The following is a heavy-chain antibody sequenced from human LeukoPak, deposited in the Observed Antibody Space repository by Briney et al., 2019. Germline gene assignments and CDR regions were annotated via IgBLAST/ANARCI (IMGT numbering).Heavy chain of an antibody. CDR3: ARDPRIAAGDDAFDI. Sequence: GSLRLSCAASGFTVSSNYMSWVRQAPGKGLEWVSVIYSGGSTYYADSVKGRFTISRDNSKNTLYLQMNSLRAEDTAVYYCARDPRIAAGDDAFDIRGQGTMVTVSS. CDR1: GFTVSSNY. CDR2: IYSGGST. J-gene: IGHJ3*02. D-gene: IGHD6-13*01. V-gene: IGHV3-53*01.